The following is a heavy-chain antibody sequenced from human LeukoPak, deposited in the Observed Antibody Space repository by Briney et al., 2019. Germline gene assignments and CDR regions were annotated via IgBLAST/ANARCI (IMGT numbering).Heavy chain of an antibody. CDR3: ASTRPYCSGGSCFNDAFDI. V-gene: IGHV4-61*02. CDR2: IYTSGST. Sequence: KSSETLSLTXTVSGGSIGSGSYYWSWIRQPAGKGLEWIGRIYTSGSTNYNPSLKSQVTISVDTSKNQFSLKLSSVTAADTAVYYCASTRPYCSGGSCFNDAFDIWGQGTMVTVSS. J-gene: IGHJ3*02. CDR1: GGSIGSGSYY. D-gene: IGHD2-15*01.